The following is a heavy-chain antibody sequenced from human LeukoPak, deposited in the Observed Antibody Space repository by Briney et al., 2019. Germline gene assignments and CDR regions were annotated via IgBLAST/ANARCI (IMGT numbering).Heavy chain of an antibody. CDR3: ARDRGSGWYGGNWFDP. CDR1: GDSVSSNSAA. D-gene: IGHD6-19*01. Sequence: SQTLSLTCAISGDSVSSNSAAWNWIRQSPSRGLEWLGRTYYRSKWYNDYAVSVKSRITINPDTSKNHFSLQLNSVTPEDTAVYYCARDRGSGWYGGNWFDPWGQGTLVTVSS. CDR2: TYYRSKWYN. J-gene: IGHJ5*02. V-gene: IGHV6-1*01.